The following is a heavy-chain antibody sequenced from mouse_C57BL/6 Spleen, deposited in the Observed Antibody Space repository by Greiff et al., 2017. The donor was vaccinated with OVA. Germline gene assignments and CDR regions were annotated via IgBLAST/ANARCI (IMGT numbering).Heavy chain of an antibody. CDR3: ARWITTVVAMDY. J-gene: IGHJ4*01. V-gene: IGHV1-82*01. D-gene: IGHD1-1*01. CDR1: GYAFSSSW. CDR2: IYPGDGDT. Sequence: VKLVESGPELVKPGASVKISCKASGYAFSSSWMNWVKQRPGKGLEWIGRIYPGDGDTNYNGKFKGKATLTADKSSSTAYMQLSSLTSEDSAVYFCARWITTVVAMDYWGQGTSVTVSS.